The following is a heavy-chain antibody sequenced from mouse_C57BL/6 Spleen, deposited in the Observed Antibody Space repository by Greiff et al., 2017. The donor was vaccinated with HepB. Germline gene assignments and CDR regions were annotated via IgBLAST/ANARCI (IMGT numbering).Heavy chain of an antibody. CDR2: IHPNSGST. D-gene: IGHD1-1*01. J-gene: IGHJ3*01. CDR3: ARQFYYYGPWFAY. Sequence: VQLQQSGAELVKPGASVKLSCKASGYTFTSYWMHWVKQRPGQGLEWIGMIHPNSGSTNYNEKFKSKATLTVDKSASTAYMQLSSLTSEDSAVYYCARQFYYYGPWFAYWGQGTLVTVSA. V-gene: IGHV1-64*01. CDR1: GYTFTSYW.